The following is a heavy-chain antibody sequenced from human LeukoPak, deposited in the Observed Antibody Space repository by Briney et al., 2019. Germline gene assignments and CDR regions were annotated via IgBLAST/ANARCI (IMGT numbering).Heavy chain of an antibody. J-gene: IGHJ4*02. D-gene: IGHD6-13*01. CDR3: ARDRYSSSWYPEY. V-gene: IGHV1-2*02. CDR1: GYTFTGYY. CDR2: INPNSGGT. Sequence: ASVKVSCKASGYTFTGYYMHWVRQAPGQGLEWMGWINPNSGGTNYAQKFQGRVSMTRDTSISTAYMELSRLRSDDTAVYYCARDRYSSSWYPEYWGREPWSPSPQ.